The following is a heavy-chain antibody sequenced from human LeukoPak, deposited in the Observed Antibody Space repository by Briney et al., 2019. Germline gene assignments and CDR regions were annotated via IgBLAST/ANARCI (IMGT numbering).Heavy chain of an antibody. CDR1: GYSFTDYW. CDR2: IYPGDSGT. J-gene: IGHJ4*02. D-gene: IGHD6-19*01. Sequence: GESLKISCKGFGYSFTDYWIGWVRQTPGKGLQWMGIIYPGDSGTEYSPSFQGQVTMSVDKSISTAYLQWGSLKASDTAMYYCARHWRYNIGWDDSGGQWGQGTLVTVSS. CDR3: ARHWRYNIGWDDSGGQ. V-gene: IGHV5-51*01.